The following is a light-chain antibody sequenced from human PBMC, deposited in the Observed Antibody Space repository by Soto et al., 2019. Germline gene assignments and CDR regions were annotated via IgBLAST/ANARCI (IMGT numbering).Light chain of an antibody. CDR3: QQYGSSPRT. CDR2: GAS. Sequence: EIVLTQSTGTLSLSPGERATLSCRASQSVSSSYLAWYQQKPGQAPRLLIYGASSRATGIPDRFSGSGSGTDFTLTIRRLEPEDFAVYYCQQYGSSPRTFGQGTRLEIK. J-gene: IGKJ5*01. V-gene: IGKV3-20*01. CDR1: QSVSSSY.